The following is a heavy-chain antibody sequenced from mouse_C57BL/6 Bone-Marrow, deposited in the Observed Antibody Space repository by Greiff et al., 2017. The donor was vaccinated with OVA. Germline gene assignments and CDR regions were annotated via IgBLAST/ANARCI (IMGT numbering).Heavy chain of an antibody. CDR1: GYTFTSYT. J-gene: IGHJ4*01. CDR3: ADAMYY. Sequence: QVHVKQSGAELARPGASVKMSCKASGYTFTSYTMHWVKQRPGQGLEWIGYINPSSGYTKYNQKFKDKATLTADKSSSTAYMQLSSLTSEDSAVYYCADAMYYWGQGTSVTVSS. CDR2: INPSSGYT. V-gene: IGHV1-4*01.